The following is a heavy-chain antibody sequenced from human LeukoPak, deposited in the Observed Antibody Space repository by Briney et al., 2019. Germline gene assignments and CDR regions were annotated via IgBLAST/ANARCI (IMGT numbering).Heavy chain of an antibody. CDR1: GFTFSSYW. CDR2: INSDGSST. CDR3: ARDFVDTAMVESGVKKPDAFDI. V-gene: IGHV3-74*01. J-gene: IGHJ3*02. D-gene: IGHD5-18*01. Sequence: GGSLRLSCAASGFTFSSYWMHWVRQAPGKGLVWVSRINSDGSSTSYADSVKGRFTISRDNAKNTLYLQMNSLRAEDTAVCYCARDFVDTAMVESGVKKPDAFDIWGQGTMVTVSS.